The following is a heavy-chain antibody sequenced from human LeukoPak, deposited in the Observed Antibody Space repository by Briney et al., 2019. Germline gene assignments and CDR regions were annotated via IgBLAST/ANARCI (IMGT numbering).Heavy chain of an antibody. D-gene: IGHD6-19*01. V-gene: IGHV4-59*01. CDR2: IYYSGST. CDR1: GGSISSYY. Sequence: SETLSLTCTVPGGSISSYYWSWIRQPPGKGLEWIGYIYYSGSTNYNPSLKSRVTISVDTSKNQFSLKLSPVTAADTAVYYCARDSSGWSHTFDYWGQGTLVTVSS. CDR3: ARDSSGWSHTFDY. J-gene: IGHJ4*02.